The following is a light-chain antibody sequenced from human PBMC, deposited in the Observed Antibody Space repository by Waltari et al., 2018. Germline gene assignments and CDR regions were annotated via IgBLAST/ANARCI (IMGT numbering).Light chain of an antibody. V-gene: IGKV3D-15*01. Sequence: ETVMTQSPVILPVSPGQKATLSCRASQSVSRVAWYQQKPGQAPRLLIFDASSRAPGIPARFTGRGNGTEFTLTISSLQSEDFAVYYCQHYNKWPWTFGQGTKVEIK. CDR3: QHYNKWPWT. CDR1: QSVSR. CDR2: DAS. J-gene: IGKJ1*01.